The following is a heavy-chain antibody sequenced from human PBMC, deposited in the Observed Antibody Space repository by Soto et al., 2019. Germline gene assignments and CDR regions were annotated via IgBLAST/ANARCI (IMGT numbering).Heavy chain of an antibody. J-gene: IGHJ4*02. CDR2: LYYSGSS. D-gene: IGHD2-8*01. CDR1: GGSISSSSYY. CDR3: ASPGVATYYFDF. V-gene: IGHV4-39*01. Sequence: QLQLQESGPGLVKPSETLSLTCTVSGGSISSSSYYWGWIRQPPGKGLEGIGSLYYSGSSYYNPSRKRRVTISVDTSKNQFSLKLSSVTAADTAVYYCASPGVATYYFDFWGQGTLVTVSS.